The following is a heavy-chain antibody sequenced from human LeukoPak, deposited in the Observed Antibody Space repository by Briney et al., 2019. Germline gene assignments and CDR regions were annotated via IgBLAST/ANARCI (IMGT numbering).Heavy chain of an antibody. D-gene: IGHD3-3*01. J-gene: IGHJ3*02. Sequence: AGGSLRLSCAASGFTFSSYSMNWVRQAPGKGLEWVSSISSSNSYMYYADSVKGRFTMSRDNAKTPLYLQMNSLRAEDTAAYYCARDYFAVTNNGDGFDIWGQRTMVTISS. CDR2: ISSSNSYM. CDR3: ARDYFAVTNNGDGFDI. V-gene: IGHV3-21*01. CDR1: GFTFSSYS.